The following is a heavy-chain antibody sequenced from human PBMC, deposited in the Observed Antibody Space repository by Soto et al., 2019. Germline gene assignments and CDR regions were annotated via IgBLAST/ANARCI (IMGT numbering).Heavy chain of an antibody. CDR1: GGSISSSTYY. CDR2: IYYSGST. D-gene: IGHD4-17*01. CDR3: ARVDYGDYTIY. V-gene: IGHV4-39*01. Sequence: SETLSLTCSVSGGSISSSTYYWGWIRQPPGKGLEWIGTIYYSGSTYYNSSLKSRVTISVDTSKNQFSLTLSSVTAADTAVYYCARVDYGDYTIYWGQGTPVTVSS. J-gene: IGHJ4*02.